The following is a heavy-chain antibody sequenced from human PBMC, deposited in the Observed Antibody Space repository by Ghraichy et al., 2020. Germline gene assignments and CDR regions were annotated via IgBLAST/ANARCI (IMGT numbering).Heavy chain of an antibody. CDR1: GGSISSGGYY. J-gene: IGHJ3*02. V-gene: IGHV4-31*03. CDR3: ARFTVVTPEVDFDI. D-gene: IGHD4-23*01. CDR2: IYYSGST. Sequence: SETLSLTCTVSGGSISSGGYYWSWIRQHPGKGLEWIGYIYYSGSTYYNPSLKSRVTISVDTSKNQFSLKLSSVTAADTAVYYCARFTVVTPEVDFDIWGQGTMVTVSS.